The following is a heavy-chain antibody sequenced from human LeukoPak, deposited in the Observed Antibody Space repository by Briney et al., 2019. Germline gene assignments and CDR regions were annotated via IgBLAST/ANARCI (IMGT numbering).Heavy chain of an antibody. CDR2: ISYDGSNK. D-gene: IGHD5-18*01. J-gene: IGHJ4*02. Sequence: SGGSLRLSCAASGFTFSSYAMHWVRQAPGKGLEWVAVISYDGSNKYYADSVKGRFTISRDNPKNTLYLQMNSLRAEDTAVYYCARCTESYGYVPFDYWGQGTLVTVSS. V-gene: IGHV3-30-3*01. CDR3: ARCTESYGYVPFDY. CDR1: GFTFSSYA.